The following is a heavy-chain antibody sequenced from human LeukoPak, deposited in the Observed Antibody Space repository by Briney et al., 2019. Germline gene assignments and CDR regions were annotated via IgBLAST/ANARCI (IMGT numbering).Heavy chain of an antibody. J-gene: IGHJ4*02. CDR2: IYTSGST. V-gene: IGHV4-61*02. CDR1: GGSISSGSYY. D-gene: IGHD3-16*01. Sequence: SQTLSLTCTVSGGSISSGSYYWSWIRQPAGKGLEWIGRIYTSGSTNYNPSLKSRVTISVDTSKNQFSLKLSSVTAANTAVYYCARGPRYGYWGQGTLVTVSS. CDR3: ARGPRYGY.